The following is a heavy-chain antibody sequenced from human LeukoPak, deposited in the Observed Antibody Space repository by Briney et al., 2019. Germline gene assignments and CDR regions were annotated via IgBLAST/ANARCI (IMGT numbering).Heavy chain of an antibody. Sequence: GGSLRLSCAASGFTFSNYWMSWVHQAPGKGLEWVANIKQDGSQKYYVDSMKGRFTISRDNAKNSLYLQINSLRAEDTAVYYCARIGYSSSSTDYWGQGTLVTVSS. V-gene: IGHV3-7*01. J-gene: IGHJ4*02. CDR3: ARIGYSSSSTDY. D-gene: IGHD6-6*01. CDR1: GFTFSNYW. CDR2: IKQDGSQK.